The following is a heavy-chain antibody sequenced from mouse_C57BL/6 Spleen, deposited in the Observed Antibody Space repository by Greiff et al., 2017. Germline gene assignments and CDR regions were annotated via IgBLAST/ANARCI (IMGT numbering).Heavy chain of an antibody. V-gene: IGHV1-55*01. D-gene: IGHD2-10*01. CDR2: IYPGSGST. CDR1: GYTFTSYW. Sequence: QVQLQQPGAELVKPGASVTMSCKASGYTFTSYWITWVKQRPGQGLEWIGDIYPGSGSTNYNEKFKSKATLTVDTSSSTAYMQLSSLTSEDSAVYYCAKIPLPGDAMDYWGQGTSVTVSS. CDR3: AKIPLPGDAMDY. J-gene: IGHJ4*01.